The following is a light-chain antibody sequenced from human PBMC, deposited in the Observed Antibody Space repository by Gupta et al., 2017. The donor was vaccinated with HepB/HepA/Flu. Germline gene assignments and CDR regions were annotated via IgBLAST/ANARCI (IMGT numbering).Light chain of an antibody. Sequence: QSVVTQPPSASGTPGQRVTISCSGGSSNIRSNVLNWYQHLPGTAPKLLIHNNNQRPSGVPDRFSGSKSGSSASLAISGLQSEDEADYYCAVGDDSLNGWVFGGGTKLTVL. J-gene: IGLJ3*02. CDR2: NNN. CDR3: AVGDDSLNGWV. CDR1: SSNIRSNV. V-gene: IGLV1-44*01.